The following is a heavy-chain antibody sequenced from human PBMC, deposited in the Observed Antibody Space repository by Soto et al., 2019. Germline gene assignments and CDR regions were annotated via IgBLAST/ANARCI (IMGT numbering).Heavy chain of an antibody. CDR1: GGSFSGYY. V-gene: IGHV4-34*01. CDR2: INHSGST. CDR3: ARGDIVVVVAATRSRRNWFDP. J-gene: IGHJ5*02. D-gene: IGHD2-15*01. Sequence: QVQLQQWGAGLLKPSETLSLTCAVYGGSFSGYYWSWIRQPPGKGLEWIGEINHSGSTNYNPSLKSRVTISVDTSKNQFYLKLSSVTAADTAAYYCARGDIVVVVAATRSRRNWFDPWGQGTLVTVSS.